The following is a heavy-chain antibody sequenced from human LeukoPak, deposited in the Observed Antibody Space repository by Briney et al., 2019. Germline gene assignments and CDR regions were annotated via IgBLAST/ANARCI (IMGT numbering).Heavy chain of an antibody. CDR2: IYHSGST. CDR3: ARGEIDDYIWGTYRYTYFDF. V-gene: IGHV4-4*02. D-gene: IGHD3-16*02. CDR1: GGSISSSNW. J-gene: IGHJ4*02. Sequence: SETLSLTCAVSGGSISSSNWWSWVRQPPGKGLEWIGEIYHSGSTNYNPSLKSRVTISVDTSKNQFSLKLTSVTAADTAVYYCARGEIDDYIWGTYRYTYFDFWGQGTLVTVSS.